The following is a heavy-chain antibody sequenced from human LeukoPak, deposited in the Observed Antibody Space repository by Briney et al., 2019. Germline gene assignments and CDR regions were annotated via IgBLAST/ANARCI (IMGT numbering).Heavy chain of an antibody. CDR2: ISWNSGSI. D-gene: IGHD3-22*01. J-gene: IGHJ6*04. CDR3: AKAQTPYDSSGSDV. Sequence: GGSLRLSCAASGFTFDDYAMHWVRQAPGKGLEWVSGISWNSGSIGYADSVKGRFTISRDNAKNSLYLQMNSLRAEDTALYYCAKAQTPYDSSGSDVWGKGTTVTISS. CDR1: GFTFDDYA. V-gene: IGHV3-9*01.